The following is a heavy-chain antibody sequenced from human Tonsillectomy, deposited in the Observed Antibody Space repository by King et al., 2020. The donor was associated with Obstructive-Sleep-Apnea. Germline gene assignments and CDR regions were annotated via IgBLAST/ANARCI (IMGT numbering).Heavy chain of an antibody. CDR2: IHHSGST. Sequence: QLQESGPGLVKPSGTLSLTCAVSGGSISSTNWWSWVRQPPGKGLEWIGEIHHSGSTNYNPSLKSRGTISVDMSKNQFPLKLSSVTAADTAVYYCARVRWRPYYYGMDVWGQGTTVTVSS. CDR3: ARVRWRPYYYGMDV. D-gene: IGHD5-24*01. J-gene: IGHJ6*02. CDR1: GGSISSTNW. V-gene: IGHV4-4*02.